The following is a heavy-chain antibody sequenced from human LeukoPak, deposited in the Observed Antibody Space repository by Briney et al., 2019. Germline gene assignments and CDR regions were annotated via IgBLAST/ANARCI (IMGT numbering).Heavy chain of an antibody. V-gene: IGHV4-39*01. Sequence: SETLSLTCTVSSDSISNSAYHWGWIRQPPGRGLEWIGTIYYSRGTYYNPSLKSRVTISVDTSKNQFSLKLSSVTAADTAVYYCARGLRRDGYNLGYWGQGTLVTVSS. CDR1: SDSISNSAYH. CDR2: IYYSRGT. J-gene: IGHJ4*02. CDR3: ARGLRRDGYNLGY. D-gene: IGHD5-24*01.